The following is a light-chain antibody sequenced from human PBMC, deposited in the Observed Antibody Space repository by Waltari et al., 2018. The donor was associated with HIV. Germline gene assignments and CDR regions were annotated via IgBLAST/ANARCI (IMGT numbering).Light chain of an antibody. CDR3: SSFTTSITVV. V-gene: IGLV2-18*02. Sequence: QSALTQPPSVSGSLGQSVTISCTGTSSDVGNYNEVSWYQQSPGTAPKLMIYDVSNRPSGVPDRFSGSKSGKTAFLTISGLQAEDEADYYCSSFTTSITVVFGGGTKLTVL. CDR2: DVS. J-gene: IGLJ2*01. CDR1: SSDVGNYNE.